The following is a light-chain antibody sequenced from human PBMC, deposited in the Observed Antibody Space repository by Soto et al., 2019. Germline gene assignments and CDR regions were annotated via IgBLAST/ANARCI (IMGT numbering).Light chain of an antibody. J-gene: IGKJ1*01. CDR3: QQYRSWPRT. V-gene: IGKV3-15*01. CDR2: GAS. CDR1: QNILSN. Sequence: EIVTTQSPATLSVSPGERATLSCRASQNILSNLAWYQQKPGQAPRLLIYGASTRATGIPARFSGSGSGTEFTLTISNVRPEDFAVYYCQQYRSWPRTFGQGTKVDIK.